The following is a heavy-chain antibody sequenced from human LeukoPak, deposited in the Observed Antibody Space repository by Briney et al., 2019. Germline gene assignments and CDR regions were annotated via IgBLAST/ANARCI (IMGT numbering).Heavy chain of an antibody. V-gene: IGHV4-31*03. J-gene: IGHJ4*02. CDR3: ARVLYYGSGSYYQAPYYFDY. D-gene: IGHD3-10*01. CDR1: GGSISSGGYY. CDR2: IYYSGST. Sequence: SQTLSLTCTVSGGSISSGGYYWSWIRQHPGKGLEWIGYIYYSGSTYYNPSLKSRVTISVDTSKNQFSLKLSSVTAADTAVYYCARVLYYGSGSYYQAPYYFDYWGQGTLVTVSS.